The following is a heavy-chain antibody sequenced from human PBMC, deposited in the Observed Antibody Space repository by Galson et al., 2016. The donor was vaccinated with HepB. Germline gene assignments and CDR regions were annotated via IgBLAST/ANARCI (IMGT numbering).Heavy chain of an antibody. CDR2: INDSGTT. CDR1: GGSFRGSY. J-gene: IGHJ4*02. V-gene: IGHV4-34*01. D-gene: IGHD6-19*01. Sequence: LSLTCAVYGGSFRGSYWNWLRQSPGKGLEWVGEINDSGTTNYNTSLKSRVTLALATSKKQFSLKLSTVTAADTSVYYCARGISVAGAFHGWGPGNLVTVSS. CDR3: ARGISVAGAFHG.